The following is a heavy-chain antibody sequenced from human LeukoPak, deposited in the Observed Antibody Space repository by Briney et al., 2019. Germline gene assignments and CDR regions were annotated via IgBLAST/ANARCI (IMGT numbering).Heavy chain of an antibody. CDR2: ISAYNGDT. CDR3: ARGGRGYSYGYGYFDY. CDR1: GYPFTSYG. D-gene: IGHD5-18*01. J-gene: IGHJ4*02. V-gene: IGHV1-18*01. Sequence: ASVEVSFKASGYPFTSYGISWGRPAPGQGLEGMGWISAYNGDTNYAQKLQGRVTMTTDTSTSTAYMELRSLRSDDTAVYYCARGGRGYSYGYGYFDYWGQGTLVTVSS.